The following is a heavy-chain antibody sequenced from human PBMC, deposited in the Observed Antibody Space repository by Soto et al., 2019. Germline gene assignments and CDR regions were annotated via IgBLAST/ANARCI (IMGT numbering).Heavy chain of an antibody. CDR2: ISGSGGST. CDR1: GFTFSSYA. Sequence: GGSLRLSCAASGFTFSSYAMSWVRQAPGKGLEWVSAISGSGGSTYYADSVKGRFTISRDNSKNTLYLQMNSLRAEDTAVYYCAKDRRGYSRGRLFDYRGPGTLGTVSS. CDR3: AKDRRGYSRGRLFDY. D-gene: IGHD6-19*01. J-gene: IGHJ4*02. V-gene: IGHV3-23*01.